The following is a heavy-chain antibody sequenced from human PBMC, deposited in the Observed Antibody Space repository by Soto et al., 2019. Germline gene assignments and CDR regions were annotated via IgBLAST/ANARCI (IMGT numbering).Heavy chain of an antibody. J-gene: IGHJ6*02. Sequence: QVQLLQCGGEVKKPGASVKVSCNSSDHTFTYYGINWVRRAPGQGFEWMGWISGYNGNTKYAQKFQDSVTMRADTSTRTAYMEMRSLTSDDTAVYFFAATGGHYFGLDVWGQGTTVTVSS. CDR3: AATGGHYFGLDV. CDR2: ISGYNGNT. V-gene: IGHV1-18*01. D-gene: IGHD2-8*02. CDR1: DHTFTYYG.